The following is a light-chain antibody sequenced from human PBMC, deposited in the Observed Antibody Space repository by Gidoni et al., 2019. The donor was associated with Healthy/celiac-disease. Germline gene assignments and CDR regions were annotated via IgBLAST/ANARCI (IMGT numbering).Light chain of an antibody. CDR3: QQRSNWPPLT. V-gene: IGKV3-11*01. CDR1: QSVSSY. Sequence: EIVLTQSPATLSLSPGERATLSCRASQSVSSYLAWYQQKPGQAPRLLLYDASNRATGIPARCSGSGSGTDFTPTISSLEPEDFAVYYCQQRSNWPPLTFGGGTKVEIK. J-gene: IGKJ4*01. CDR2: DAS.